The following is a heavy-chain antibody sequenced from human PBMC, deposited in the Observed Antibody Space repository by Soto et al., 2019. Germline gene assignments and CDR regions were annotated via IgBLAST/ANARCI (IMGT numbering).Heavy chain of an antibody. J-gene: IGHJ4*02. V-gene: IGHV3-73*01. CDR1: GFTFSDSA. CDR3: TTGIAARPPG. Sequence: EVQLVESGGGLVQPGGSLKLSCAASGFTFSDSAMHWVRQASGKGLEWVGRIRSKANTYATAYVASVEGRFTISRVDSKNTAYLQMNSLKTEDTAVYYCTTGIAARPPGWGQGTLVTVSS. D-gene: IGHD6-6*01. CDR2: IRSKANTYAT.